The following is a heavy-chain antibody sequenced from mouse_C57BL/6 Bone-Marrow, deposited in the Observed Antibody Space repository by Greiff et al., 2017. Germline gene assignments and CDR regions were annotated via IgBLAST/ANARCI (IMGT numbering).Heavy chain of an antibody. CDR3: SSGRGRSIWYFDI. CDR2: INYDGSST. J-gene: IGHJ1*03. D-gene: IGHD1-1*01. V-gene: IGHV5-16*01. CDR1: GFTFSDYY. Sequence: EVMLVESEGGLVQPGSSMKLSCTASGFTFSDYYMAWVRQVPEKGLEWVANINYDGSSTYYLDSLKSRFIISRDNAKNILYLQMSSLKSEDTATXYCSSGRGRSIWYFDIWGTAATVTVSS.